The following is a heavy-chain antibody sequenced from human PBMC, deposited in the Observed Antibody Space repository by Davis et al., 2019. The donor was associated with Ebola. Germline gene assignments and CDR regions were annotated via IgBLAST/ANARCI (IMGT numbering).Heavy chain of an antibody. CDR1: GGSISSYY. D-gene: IGHD3-22*01. V-gene: IGHV4-59*08. CDR2: IYYSGNA. J-gene: IGHJ4*02. CDR3: ARRAAYYYDSSGYSKSYYFDY. Sequence: GSLRLSCTVSGGSISSYYWSWIRQPPGKGLEWIGYIYYSGNAYYNPSLKSRVTISVDTSKNQFSLKLSSVTAADTAVYYCARRAAYYYDSSGYSKSYYFDYWGQGTLVTVSS.